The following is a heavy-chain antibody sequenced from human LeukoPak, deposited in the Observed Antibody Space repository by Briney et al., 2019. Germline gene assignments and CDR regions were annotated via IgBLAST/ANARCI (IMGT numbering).Heavy chain of an antibody. D-gene: IGHD4-17*01. CDR1: GFTFSSYW. J-gene: IGHJ4*02. CDR2: INHNGNVN. V-gene: IGHV3-7*01. CDR3: VRDFLTVTTNNY. Sequence: GGSLRLSCAASGFTFSSYWMNWARQAPGKGLEWVASINHNGNVNYYVDSVKGRFTISRDNAKNSLYLQMNSLRAEDTAVYYCVRDFLTVTTNNYWGQGTLVTVSS.